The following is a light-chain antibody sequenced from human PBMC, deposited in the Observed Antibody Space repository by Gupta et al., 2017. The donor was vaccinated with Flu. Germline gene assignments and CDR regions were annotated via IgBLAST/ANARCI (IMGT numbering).Light chain of an antibody. V-gene: IGKV1-39*01. CDR3: QQSYSTPLT. J-gene: IGKJ4*01. CDR1: QSISSY. CDR2: AAS. Sequence: QLTQSPSSLSASVGDRVTITCRASQSISSYLNWYQQKPGKAPKLLIYAASSLQSGVPSRVSGSGSGTDFTLTISSLQPEDFATYYCQQSYSTPLTFGGGTKVEIK.